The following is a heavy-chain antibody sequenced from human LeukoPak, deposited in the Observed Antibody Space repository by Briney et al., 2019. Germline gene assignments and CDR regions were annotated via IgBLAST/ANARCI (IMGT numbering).Heavy chain of an antibody. CDR1: GFTFSTYW. J-gene: IGHJ4*02. CDR2: IKGDGSLI. Sequence: GGTLRLSCSTSGFTFSTYWMSWVRRTPEKGLEWVANIKGDGSLINYADSVKGRFTISRDNAKNSLSLQMNNLTADDTGLYYCAREGLPYSRDYWGQGTLVTVSS. V-gene: IGHV3-7*01. CDR3: AREGLPYSRDY. D-gene: IGHD4-11*01.